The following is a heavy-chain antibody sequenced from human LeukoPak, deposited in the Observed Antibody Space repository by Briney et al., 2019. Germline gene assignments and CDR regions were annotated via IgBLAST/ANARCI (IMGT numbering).Heavy chain of an antibody. V-gene: IGHV3-23*01. CDR3: AKASLRWMEGGGYFDY. J-gene: IGHJ4*02. D-gene: IGHD4-23*01. Sequence: GGSLRLSCAASGFTFSSYAMSWVRQAPGKGLEWVSAISGSGGSTYYADSVKGRFTISRDNSRNTLYLQMNSLRAEDTAVYYCAKASLRWMEGGGYFDYWGQGTLVTVSS. CDR2: ISGSGGST. CDR1: GFTFSSYA.